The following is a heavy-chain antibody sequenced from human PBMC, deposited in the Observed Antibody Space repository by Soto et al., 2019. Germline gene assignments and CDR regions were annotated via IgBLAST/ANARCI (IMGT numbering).Heavy chain of an antibody. CDR1: GFTFSSYA. V-gene: IGHV3-23*01. D-gene: IGHD2-15*01. CDR3: AKDRENCSGGSGYADY. CDR2: IRGSGGST. Sequence: EVQLLESGGGLVQPGGSLRLSCAASGFTFSSYAMSWVRQAPGKGLEWVSAIRGSGGSTYYADSVKGRFTISRDNSKNTLYLQMNSLRAEDTAVYYCAKDRENCSGGSGYADYWGQGTLVTVSS. J-gene: IGHJ4*02.